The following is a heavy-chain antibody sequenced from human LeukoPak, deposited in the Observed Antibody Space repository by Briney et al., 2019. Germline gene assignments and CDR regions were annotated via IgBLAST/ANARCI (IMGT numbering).Heavy chain of an antibody. V-gene: IGHV4-34*01. J-gene: IGHJ4*02. CDR3: AAYDSSGYAFDY. Sequence: SETLSLTCAVYGGSFSGYYWSWIRQPPGKGLEWVGEINHSGSTNYNPSLKSRVTISVDTSKNQFSLKLSSVTAADTAVYYCAAYDSSGYAFDYWGQGTLVTVSS. D-gene: IGHD3-22*01. CDR2: INHSGST. CDR1: GGSFSGYY.